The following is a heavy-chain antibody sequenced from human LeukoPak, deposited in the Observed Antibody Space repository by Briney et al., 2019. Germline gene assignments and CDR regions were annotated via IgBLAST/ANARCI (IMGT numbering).Heavy chain of an antibody. V-gene: IGHV4-38-2*02. CDR3: ARDPATHPSYYARLGWYFDL. D-gene: IGHD3-10*01. CDR1: GYSISSGYY. J-gene: IGHJ2*01. Sequence: SETLSLTCTVSGYSISSGYYWGWIRQPPGKGLEWIGDIYHSGSTYYNPSLKSRVTISIDTSKNQLSLKLSSVTAADTAVYYCARDPATHPSYYARLGWYFDLWGRGTLVTVSS. CDR2: IYHSGST.